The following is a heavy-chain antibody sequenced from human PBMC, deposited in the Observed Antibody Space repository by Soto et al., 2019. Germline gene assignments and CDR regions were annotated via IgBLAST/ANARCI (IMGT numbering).Heavy chain of an antibody. CDR1: GFTFSYYW. V-gene: IGHV3-74*01. CDR2: IHSDGSST. D-gene: IGHD3-22*01. Sequence: LRLSCAASGFTFSYYWMHWVRQAPGQGLVWVSRIHSDGSSTTYADSVKGRFTISRDNSRNTLFLQMNSLRAEDTAVYYCARDYYKYYDSSGYYRSPAYWGQGTLVTVSS. J-gene: IGHJ4*02. CDR3: ARDYYKYYDSSGYYRSPAY.